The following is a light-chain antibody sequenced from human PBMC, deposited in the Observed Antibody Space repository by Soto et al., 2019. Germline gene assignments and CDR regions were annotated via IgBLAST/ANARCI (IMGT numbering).Light chain of an antibody. Sequence: DIQMTQSPSSLSASVGDRVTITCRASQSISSYLNWYQQKLGKAPKLLIYAASSLQSGVPSRFSGSGSGTHFTLTISSLQPEDFATYYWQQSYSTPPTFGQGTKVEIK. V-gene: IGKV1-39*01. CDR2: AAS. J-gene: IGKJ1*01. CDR3: QQSYSTPPT. CDR1: QSISSY.